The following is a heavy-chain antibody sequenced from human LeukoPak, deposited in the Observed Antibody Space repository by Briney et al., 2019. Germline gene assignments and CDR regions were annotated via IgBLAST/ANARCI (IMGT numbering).Heavy chain of an antibody. V-gene: IGHV1-69*13. D-gene: IGHD2-2*01. CDR3: AREGYQLLLQSSWFDP. CDR1: GGTFSSYA. J-gene: IGHJ5*02. Sequence: ASVKVSCKASGGTFSSYAISWVRQAPGQGLEWMGGIIPIFGTANYAQKFRGRVTITADESTSTAYMELSSLRSEDTAVYYCAREGYQLLLQSSWFDPWGQGTLVTVSS. CDR2: IIPIFGTA.